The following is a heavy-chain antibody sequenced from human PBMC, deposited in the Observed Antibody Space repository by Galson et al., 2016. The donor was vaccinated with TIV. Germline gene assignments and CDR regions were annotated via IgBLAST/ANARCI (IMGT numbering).Heavy chain of an antibody. V-gene: IGHV7-4-1*02. CDR2: INTNTGIP. Sequence: SVKVSCKASGYTFTSYGLYWVRQAPGQGLEWMGWINTNTGIPTYAQGFTGRFVFSLDTSVSTAYVQISRLKAEDTAVYYCARGTGDGYNFNVITYWGQGTLVTVSS. CDR1: GYTFTSYG. D-gene: IGHD5-24*01. CDR3: ARGTGDGYNFNVITY. J-gene: IGHJ4*02.